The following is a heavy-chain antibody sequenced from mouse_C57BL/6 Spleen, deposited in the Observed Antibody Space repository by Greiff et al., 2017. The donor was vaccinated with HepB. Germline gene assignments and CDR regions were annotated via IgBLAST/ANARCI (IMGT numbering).Heavy chain of an antibody. Sequence: EVQLQQSGPGLVKPSQSLSLTCSVTGYSITSGYYWNWIRQFPGNKLEWMGYISYDGSNNYNPSLKNRISITRDTSKNQFFLKLNSVTTEDTATYYCARGGYGSSSMDYWGQGTSVTVSS. CDR2: ISYDGSN. J-gene: IGHJ4*01. D-gene: IGHD1-1*01. CDR1: GYSITSGYY. V-gene: IGHV3-6*01. CDR3: ARGGYGSSSMDY.